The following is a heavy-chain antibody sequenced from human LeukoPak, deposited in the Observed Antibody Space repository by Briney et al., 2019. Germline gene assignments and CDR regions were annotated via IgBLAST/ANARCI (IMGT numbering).Heavy chain of an antibody. Sequence: ASVKVSCKASGYTFSGSYIHWVRQAPGQGLEWLGRINPNSGDTNYAQNLHGRVTMTRDTSTSTVYMELSSLRSEDTAVYYCARDHYHKIHSVMVTAPDYWGQGTLVTVSS. CDR2: INPNSGDT. D-gene: IGHD2-21*02. CDR1: GYTFSGSY. V-gene: IGHV1-2*06. J-gene: IGHJ4*02. CDR3: ARDHYHKIHSVMVTAPDY.